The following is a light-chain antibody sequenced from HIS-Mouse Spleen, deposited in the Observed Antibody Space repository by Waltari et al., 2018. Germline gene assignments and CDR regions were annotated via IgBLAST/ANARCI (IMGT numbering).Light chain of an antibody. Sequence: QSALTQPRSVSGSPGQSVTISCTGTRSDVGGYNYVSSYQQHPGKAPKLMFYDVSKRPSGVPDRFSGSKSGNTASLTISGLQAEDEADYYCCSYAGSYPVVFGGGTKLTVL. CDR2: DVS. V-gene: IGLV2-11*01. J-gene: IGLJ2*01. CDR3: CSYAGSYPVV. CDR1: RSDVGGYNY.